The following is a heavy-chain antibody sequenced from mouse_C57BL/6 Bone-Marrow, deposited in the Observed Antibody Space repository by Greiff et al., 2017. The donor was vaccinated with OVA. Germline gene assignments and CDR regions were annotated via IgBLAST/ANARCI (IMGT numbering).Heavy chain of an antibody. CDR2: IDPSDSYT. CDR1: GYTFTSYW. V-gene: IGHV1-69*01. D-gene: IGHD2-5*01. CDR3: ARGGIYYSNYDFDY. J-gene: IGHJ2*01. Sequence: VKLQESGAELVMPGASVKLSCKASGYTFTSYWMHWVKQRPGQGLEWIGEIDPSDSYTNYNQKFKGKSTLTVDKSSSTAYMQLSSLTPEDSAVYYCARGGIYYSNYDFDYWGQGTTLTVSS.